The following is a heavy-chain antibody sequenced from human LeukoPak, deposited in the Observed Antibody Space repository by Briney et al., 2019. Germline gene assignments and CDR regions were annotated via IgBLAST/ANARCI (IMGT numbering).Heavy chain of an antibody. D-gene: IGHD4/OR15-4a*01. CDR1: GLSFTGYY. V-gene: IGHV1-2*02. CDR3: ARDLGNPSANYRDY. Sequence: GASVKVFCKASGLSFTGYYLHWARHAPGQGFEWMGWFNLNTGGTNYAQKFQGRVTMTRDTSISTAYVELSNLTSEDTALYYCARDLGNPSANYRDYWGQGTLVTVSS. J-gene: IGHJ4*02. CDR2: FNLNTGGT.